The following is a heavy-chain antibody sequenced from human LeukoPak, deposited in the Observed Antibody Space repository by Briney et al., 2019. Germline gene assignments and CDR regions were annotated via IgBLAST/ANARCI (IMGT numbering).Heavy chain of an antibody. CDR1: GYTLTELS. D-gene: IGHD3-22*01. V-gene: IGHV1-24*01. Sequence: ASVKVSCKVSGYTLTELSMHWVRQAPGKGLEWMGGFDAEDGETIYAQKFQGRVTMTEDTSTDTAYMELSSLRSEDTAVYYCATFSRGSSITRGPQYYYDSSGYLGAWGQGTLVTVSS. CDR2: FDAEDGET. CDR3: ATFSRGSSITRGPQYYYDSSGYLGA. J-gene: IGHJ4*02.